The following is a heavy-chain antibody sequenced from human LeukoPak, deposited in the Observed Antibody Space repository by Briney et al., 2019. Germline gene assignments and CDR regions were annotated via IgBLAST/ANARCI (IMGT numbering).Heavy chain of an antibody. CDR3: TGSGPQGGYYYGMDV. J-gene: IGHJ6*02. D-gene: IGHD3-10*01. Sequence: PGGSLRLSCAASGFTFSSYGMHWVRQAPGKGLEWVAVKWFDGSKEYCGESVMGRFTISRDNSKNMLYLQMNSLRADDTAVYYCTGSGPQGGYYYGMDVWGQGTTVIVSS. CDR1: GFTFSSYG. V-gene: IGHV3-33*03. CDR2: KWFDGSKE.